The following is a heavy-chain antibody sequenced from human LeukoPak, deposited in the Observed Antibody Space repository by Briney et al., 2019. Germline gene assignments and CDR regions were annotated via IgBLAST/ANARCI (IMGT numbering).Heavy chain of an antibody. Sequence: GGSLRLSCAASGFTFSSYWMSWVRQAPGKGLEWVSAISGSGGSTYYADSVKGRFTISRDNSKNTLYLQMNSLRAEDTAVYYCAKAREYSSGWYYWGQGTLVTVSS. CDR3: AKAREYSSGWYY. D-gene: IGHD6-19*01. J-gene: IGHJ4*02. V-gene: IGHV3-23*01. CDR2: ISGSGGST. CDR1: GFTFSSYW.